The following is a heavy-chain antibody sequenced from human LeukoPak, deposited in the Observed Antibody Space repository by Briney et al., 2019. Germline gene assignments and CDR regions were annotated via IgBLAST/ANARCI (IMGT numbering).Heavy chain of an antibody. D-gene: IGHD2-8*01. J-gene: IGHJ4*02. Sequence: SETLSLTCTVSGYSISSGYYWGWIRQPPGKGLEWIGSIYHSGSTFDNPSLKSRFTISVDTSKNQFSLKLSSVTAADSAVYYCARSLGDCTNGVRYWNQSFDYWGQGTLVTVSS. V-gene: IGHV4-38-2*02. CDR1: GYSISSGYY. CDR2: IYHSGST. CDR3: ARSLGDCTNGVRYWNQSFDY.